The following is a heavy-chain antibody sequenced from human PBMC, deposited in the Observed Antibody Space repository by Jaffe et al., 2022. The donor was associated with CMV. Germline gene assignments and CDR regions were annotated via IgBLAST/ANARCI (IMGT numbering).Heavy chain of an antibody. CDR3: ARDIPHARYDYVWGSYPHGDWFDP. D-gene: IGHD3-16*02. J-gene: IGHJ5*02. CDR1: GFTFSSYW. V-gene: IGHV3-7*01. Sequence: EVQLVESGGGLVQPGGSLRLSCAASGFTFSSYWMSWVRQAPGKGLEWVANIKQDGSEKYYVDSVKGRFTISRDNAKNSLYLQMNSLRAEDTAVYYCARDIPHARYDYVWGSYPHGDWFDPWGQGTLVTVSS. CDR2: IKQDGSEK.